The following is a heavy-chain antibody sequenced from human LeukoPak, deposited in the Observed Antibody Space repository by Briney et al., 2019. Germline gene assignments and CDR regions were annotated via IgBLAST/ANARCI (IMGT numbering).Heavy chain of an antibody. J-gene: IGHJ3*02. CDR3: ARGPVRLGELSFGSNDAFDI. Sequence: SEPLTLTCAVYGGSFSGYYWSWIRQPPGKGLEWMGAINHSGSTNYNPSLKSRSTISVDTSKNQSSLKLSSVTAADTAVYYWARGPVRLGELSFGSNDAFDIWGQGTMVTVSS. CDR2: INHSGST. V-gene: IGHV4-34*01. CDR1: GGSFSGYY. D-gene: IGHD3-16*02.